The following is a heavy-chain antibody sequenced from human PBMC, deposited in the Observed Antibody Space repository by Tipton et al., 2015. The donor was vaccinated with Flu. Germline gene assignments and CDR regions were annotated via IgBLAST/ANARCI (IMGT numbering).Heavy chain of an antibody. CDR3: ARDRSGSNSLDY. J-gene: IGHJ4*02. CDR1: GASISGYC. D-gene: IGHD1-26*01. CDR2: VYSSGST. Sequence: LSLTCTVSGASISGYCWSWIRQPAGRGLEWIGHVYSSGSTKYNPSLKGRVTLSVDKSRNQFSLELNSVTAADTAVYYCARDRSGSNSLDYWGQGTLVTVSS. V-gene: IGHV4-4*07.